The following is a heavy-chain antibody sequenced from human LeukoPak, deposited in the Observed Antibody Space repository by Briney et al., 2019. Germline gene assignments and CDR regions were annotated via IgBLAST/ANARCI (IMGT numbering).Heavy chain of an antibody. CDR2: ISAYNGNT. V-gene: IGHV1-18*01. J-gene: IGHJ5*02. CDR1: GYTFTSYG. Sequence: ASVKVSCKASGYTFTSYGISWVRQAPGQGLEWMGWISAYNGNTNYAQKLQGRVTMTTDTSTSTAYMELSRLRSDDTAVYYCARGNYYYDSSGSSMGGDWFDPWGQGTLVTVSS. CDR3: ARGNYYYDSSGSSMGGDWFDP. D-gene: IGHD3-22*01.